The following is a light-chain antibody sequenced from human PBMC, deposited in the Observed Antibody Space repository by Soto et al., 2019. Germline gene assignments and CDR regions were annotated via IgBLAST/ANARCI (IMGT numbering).Light chain of an antibody. CDR3: QQYNSYPWT. CDR1: QTISSW. J-gene: IGKJ1*01. CDR2: DPS. Sequence: DIQMTQSPSTLSASVGDRVTISCRASQTISSWLAWYQQKPGKAPKLLIYDPSSLESGVPSNFSGSGSGTQFTLTISSLQPDDFATYYCQQYNSYPWTFGQGTKVEIK. V-gene: IGKV1-5*01.